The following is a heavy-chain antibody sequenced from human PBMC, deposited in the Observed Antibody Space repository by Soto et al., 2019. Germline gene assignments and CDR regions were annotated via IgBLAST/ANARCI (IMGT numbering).Heavy chain of an antibody. V-gene: IGHV3-9*01. CDR3: VKANDQQLVEGGPFDM. CDR2: INWSGGSS. CDR1: GFTFDDFA. D-gene: IGHD6-13*01. J-gene: IGHJ3*02. Sequence: EAQLVESGGGLVQPGRSLRLSCAASGFTFDDFAMHWVRQAPGSGLEWVSGINWSGGSSGYSDSVKGRFTISRDNAKNSLYLEMNSLRVEDTALFYCVKANDQQLVEGGPFDMWGQGTMVTVSS.